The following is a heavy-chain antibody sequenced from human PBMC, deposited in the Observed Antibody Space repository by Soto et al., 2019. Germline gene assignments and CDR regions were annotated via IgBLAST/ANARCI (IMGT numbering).Heavy chain of an antibody. CDR1: GFSFSSYV. CDR3: AGVYYGGDSVNNF. V-gene: IGHV3-30-3*01. D-gene: IGHD2-21*02. J-gene: IGHJ4*02. CDR2: TSYDGNNR. Sequence: RRLSCAGSGFSFSSYVLSWVRQAPGRGLEWVAATSYDGNNRYYADSVKGRFIISRDNSKNTLDLEMETPRPEDTAVYYCAGVYYGGDSVNNFWGQGTPVTVSS.